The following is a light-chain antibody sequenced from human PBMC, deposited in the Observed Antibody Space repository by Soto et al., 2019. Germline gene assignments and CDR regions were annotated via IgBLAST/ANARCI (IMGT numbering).Light chain of an antibody. V-gene: IGKV3-15*01. Sequence: EVVMTQSPATLSVSPGGGATLSCRASQSINNLLAWYQQRPGQPPSLLIYGASTRASGVPARFSGYGSGTEFTLAISSLQSEDFAVYYCQQYNNWPTTFGQGTRLEIK. CDR2: GAS. CDR1: QSINNL. CDR3: QQYNNWPTT. J-gene: IGKJ5*01.